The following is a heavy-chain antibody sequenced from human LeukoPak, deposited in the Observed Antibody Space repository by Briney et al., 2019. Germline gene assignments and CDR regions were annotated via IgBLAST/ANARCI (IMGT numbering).Heavy chain of an antibody. CDR3: ARERDSYDSSGYHDAFDI. J-gene: IGHJ3*02. V-gene: IGHV3-48*04. D-gene: IGHD3-22*01. CDR2: ISSSSSTI. CDR1: GFTFSSYS. Sequence: GGSLRLSCAASGFTFSSYSMNWVRQAPGKGLEWVSYISSSSSTIYYADSVKGRFTISRDNAKNSLYLQMNSLRAEDTAVYYCARERDSYDSSGYHDAFDIWGQGTMVTVSS.